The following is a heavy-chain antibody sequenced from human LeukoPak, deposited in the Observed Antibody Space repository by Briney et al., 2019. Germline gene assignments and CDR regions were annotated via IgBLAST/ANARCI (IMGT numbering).Heavy chain of an antibody. V-gene: IGHV3-30*18. CDR3: AKDLGAYGTRGSGMDV. J-gene: IGHJ6*02. D-gene: IGHD5-12*01. Sequence: RSLRLSCAASGFTFSSYGMHWVRQAPGKGLEWVVVITYEGSNKFYADSVKGRFSISRDNAKNTLYLQLNSLRAEETAVYYCAKDLGAYGTRGSGMDVWGQGTTVTVSS. CDR1: GFTFSSYG. CDR2: ITYEGSNK.